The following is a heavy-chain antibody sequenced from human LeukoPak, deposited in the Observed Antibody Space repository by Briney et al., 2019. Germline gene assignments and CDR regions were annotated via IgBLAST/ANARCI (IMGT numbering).Heavy chain of an antibody. CDR1: GVSFSGYY. D-gene: IGHD1-14*01. V-gene: IGHV4-59*01. CDR2: IYYSGST. CDR3: AKAEPSGYFDY. J-gene: IGHJ4*02. Sequence: SETLSLTCAVYGVSFSGYYWSWIRQPPGKGLEWIGYIYYSGSTNYNPSLKSRVTISVDTSKNQFSLKLSSVTAADTAVYYCAKAEPSGYFDYWGQGTLVTVSS.